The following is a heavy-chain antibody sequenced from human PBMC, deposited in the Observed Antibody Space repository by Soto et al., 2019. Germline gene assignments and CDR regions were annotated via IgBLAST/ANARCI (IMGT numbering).Heavy chain of an antibody. CDR3: TRAAWFPYLSFY. D-gene: IGHD3-10*01. V-gene: IGHV3-48*03. J-gene: IGHJ4*02. CDR1: GFTFNNYA. Sequence: GGSLRLSCTTSGFTFNNYAMNWARQAPGKGLEWISYISSSGSTAYYASSVEGRFTISRDNANNSVYLQMDSLRAEDTALYYCTRAAWFPYLSFYWGQGALVTVSS. CDR2: ISSSGSTA.